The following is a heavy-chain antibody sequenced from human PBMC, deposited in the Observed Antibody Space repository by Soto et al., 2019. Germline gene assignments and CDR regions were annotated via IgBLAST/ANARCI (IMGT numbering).Heavy chain of an antibody. J-gene: IGHJ6*02. CDR2: IIPIPDTT. D-gene: IGHD2-2*01. CDR3: ARSQGSSTSLELYYYYYYGMDV. CDR1: GGTFSSYA. V-gene: IGHV1-69*01. Sequence: QVQLVQSGAEVKKPGSSVKVSCKASGGTFSSYAISWVRQAPGQGLEWMGGIIPIPDTTNYAQKFQGRVTITADESTSTAYMELSSLRSEDTAVYYCARSQGSSTSLELYYYYYYGMDVWGQGTTVTVSS.